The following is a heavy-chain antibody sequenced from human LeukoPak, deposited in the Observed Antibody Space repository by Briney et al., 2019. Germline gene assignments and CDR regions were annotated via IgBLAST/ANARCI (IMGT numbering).Heavy chain of an antibody. J-gene: IGHJ5*02. V-gene: IGHV4-39*07. CDR2: IYYSGST. CDR1: GGSISSSSYY. CDR3: ARDLTFYGSVA. D-gene: IGHD3-10*01. Sequence: SETLFLTCTVSGGSISSSSYYWAWIRQPPGKGLEWIGSIYYSGSTYYNPSLKSRVTISVDTSKNQFSLKLSSVTAADTAVYYCARDLTFYGSVAWGQGTLVTVSS.